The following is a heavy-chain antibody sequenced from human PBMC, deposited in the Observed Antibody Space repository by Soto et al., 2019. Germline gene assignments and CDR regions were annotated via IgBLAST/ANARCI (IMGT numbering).Heavy chain of an antibody. V-gene: IGHV4-34*01. J-gene: IGHJ6*02. Sequence: SETLSLTCAVYGGSFSGYYWTWSRQPPGKGLEWIGEINHSGSTNYNPSLNSRVTISVDTSKNQFSLKLSSVTASATAVYYCGRPFGWLSFSSYHYSGVNVWAHGTTITVS. D-gene: IGHD3-9*01. CDR3: GRPFGWLSFSSYHYSGVNV. CDR2: INHSGST. CDR1: GGSFSGYY.